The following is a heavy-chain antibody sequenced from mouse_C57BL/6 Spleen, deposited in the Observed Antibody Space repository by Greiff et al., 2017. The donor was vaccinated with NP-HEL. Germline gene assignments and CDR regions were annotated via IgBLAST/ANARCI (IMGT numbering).Heavy chain of an antibody. V-gene: IGHV1-82*01. CDR3: ARDYGNYGY. J-gene: IGHJ2*01. CDR1: GYAFSSSW. D-gene: IGHD2-1*01. CDR2: IYPGDGDT. Sequence: VKLMDSGPELVKPGASVKISCKASGYAFSSSWMNWVKQRPGKGLGWIGRIYPGDGDTNYNGKFKGKATLTADKSSSTAYMQLSSLTSEDSAVYFCARDYGNYGYWGQGTTLTVSS.